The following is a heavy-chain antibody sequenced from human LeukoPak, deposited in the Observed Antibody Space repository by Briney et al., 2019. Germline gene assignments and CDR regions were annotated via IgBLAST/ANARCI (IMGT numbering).Heavy chain of an antibody. CDR3: ARAGSGWSFDY. D-gene: IGHD6-19*01. CDR2: IYYSGST. J-gene: IGHJ4*02. CDR1: GGSISSYY. Sequence: SETLSLTCTVSGGSISSYYWSWIRQPPGKGLEWIGYIYYSGSTNYNPSLKSRVTISVDTSKNQFSLKLSSLTAADTAVYYCARAGSGWSFDYWGQGTLVTVSS. V-gene: IGHV4-59*01.